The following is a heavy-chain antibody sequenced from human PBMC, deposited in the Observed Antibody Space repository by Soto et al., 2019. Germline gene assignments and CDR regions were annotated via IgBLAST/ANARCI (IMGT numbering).Heavy chain of an antibody. D-gene: IGHD3-3*01. CDR1: GYTFTSYA. CDR2: INAGNGNT. J-gene: IGHJ4*02. CDR3: ARDRYYVFWGGFFAY. Sequence: GASVKVSCKASGYTFTSYAMHWVRQAPGQRLEWMGWINAGNGNTKYSQKFQGRVTITRDTSASTAYMELSSLRSEDTAVYYCARDRYYVFWGGFFAYWARGPLATVPS. V-gene: IGHV1-3*01.